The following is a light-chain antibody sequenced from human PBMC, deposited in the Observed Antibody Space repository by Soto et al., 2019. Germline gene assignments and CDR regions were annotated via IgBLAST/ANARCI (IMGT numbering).Light chain of an antibody. V-gene: IGKV3-20*01. J-gene: IGKJ1*01. CDR3: QQYGSSPIT. CDR1: QSVGSN. Sequence: EIVMTQSPATLSVSPGEGATLSCRASQSVGSNLAWYQQKPGQAPRLLIYGASSRATGIPDRFSGSGSGTDFTLTISRLEPEDFAVYYCQQYGSSPITFGQGTKVDIK. CDR2: GAS.